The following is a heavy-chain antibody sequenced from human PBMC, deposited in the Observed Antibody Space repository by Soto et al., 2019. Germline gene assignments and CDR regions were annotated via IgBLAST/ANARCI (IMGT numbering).Heavy chain of an antibody. Sequence: PSETLSLTCTVSGGSISSYYWSWIRQPPGKGLEWIGYIYCSGSTNYNPSLKSRVTISVDTSKNQFSLKLSSVTAADTAVYYCARLQGDYEDYYFDYWGQGTLVTVSS. V-gene: IGHV4-59*08. CDR3: ARLQGDYEDYYFDY. D-gene: IGHD4-17*01. CDR2: IYCSGST. J-gene: IGHJ4*02. CDR1: GGSISSYY.